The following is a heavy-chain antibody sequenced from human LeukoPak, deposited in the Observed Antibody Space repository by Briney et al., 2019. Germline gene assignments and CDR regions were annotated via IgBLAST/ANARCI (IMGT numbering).Heavy chain of an antibody. D-gene: IGHD2-15*01. J-gene: IGHJ4*02. CDR2: INHSGST. Sequence: PLETLSLTCAVYGGSFSGYYWSWIRQPPGKGLEWIGEINHSGSTNYNPSLKSRVTISVDTSKNQFSLKLSSVTAADTAVYYCAREGVVGAYGHFDYWGQGTLVTVSS. V-gene: IGHV4-34*01. CDR3: AREGVVGAYGHFDY. CDR1: GGSFSGYY.